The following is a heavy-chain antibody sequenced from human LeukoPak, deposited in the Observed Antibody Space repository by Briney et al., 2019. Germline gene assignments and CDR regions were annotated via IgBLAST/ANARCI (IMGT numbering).Heavy chain of an antibody. J-gene: IGHJ4*02. CDR1: GFTFSRHG. CDR3: AKDLWVD. D-gene: IGHD1-26*01. CDR2: ISYDGSNK. Sequence: GGSLRLSCSASGFTFSRHGMHWVRQAPGKGLEWVAVISYDGSNKYYADSVKGRFTISRDNSKNTLYLQMNSLRAEDTAVYYCAKDLWVDWGQGTLVTVSS. V-gene: IGHV3-30*18.